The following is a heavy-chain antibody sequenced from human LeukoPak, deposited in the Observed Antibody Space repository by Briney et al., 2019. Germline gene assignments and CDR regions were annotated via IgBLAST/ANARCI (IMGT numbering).Heavy chain of an antibody. J-gene: IGHJ4*02. CDR3: ASRGGYEPFDY. Sequence: GGTLRLSCAASGFTFSDDYMSWIRHAPVKWLEAASYVVSSSRYTKDADAVKGRFTISRDNANNSLYLQMNSLRAEDTAVYYCASRGGYEPFDYWGQGPLVTVSS. D-gene: IGHD3-16*01. CDR2: VVSSSRYT. CDR1: GFTFSDDY. V-gene: IGHV3-11*06.